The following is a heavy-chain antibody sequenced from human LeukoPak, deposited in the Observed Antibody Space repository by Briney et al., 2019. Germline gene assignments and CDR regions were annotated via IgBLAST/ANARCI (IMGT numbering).Heavy chain of an antibody. Sequence: SETLSLTCAVYGGSFSGYYWSWIRQPPGKGLEWIGSIYYSGSTHYNPSLKSRVTISVDTSKNQFSLKLSSVTAADTAVYYCARHFNRYYYYGMDVWGQGTTVTVSS. D-gene: IGHD1-14*01. V-gene: IGHV4-34*01. CDR1: GGSFSGYY. J-gene: IGHJ6*02. CDR2: IYYSGST. CDR3: ARHFNRYYYYGMDV.